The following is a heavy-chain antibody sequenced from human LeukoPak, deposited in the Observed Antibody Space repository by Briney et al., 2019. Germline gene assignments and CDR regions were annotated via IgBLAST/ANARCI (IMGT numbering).Heavy chain of an antibody. CDR1: GFTFSSYG. J-gene: IGHJ4*02. D-gene: IGHD3-10*01. Sequence: PGGSLRLSCAASGFTFSSYGMHWVRQAPGKGLEWVAFIRYDGSNKYYADSVKGRFTISRDNSKNTLYLQMNSLRAEDTAVYYCARDLRGVIGNFDYWGQGTLVTVSS. V-gene: IGHV3-30*02. CDR3: ARDLRGVIGNFDY. CDR2: IRYDGSNK.